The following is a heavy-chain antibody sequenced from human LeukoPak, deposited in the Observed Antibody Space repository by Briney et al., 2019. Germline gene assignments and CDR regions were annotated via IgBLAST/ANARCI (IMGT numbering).Heavy chain of an antibody. Sequence: PGGSLRLSCAASGFTFGSYAMSWVRQAPGKGLEWVSAISGSGGSTYYADSVKGRFTISRDNSKNTLYLQMNSLRAEDTAVYYCAKGCSGSPWSYYYYGMDVWGQGTTVTVSS. J-gene: IGHJ6*02. CDR1: GFTFGSYA. CDR3: AKGCSGSPWSYYYYGMDV. V-gene: IGHV3-23*01. CDR2: ISGSGGST. D-gene: IGHD1-26*01.